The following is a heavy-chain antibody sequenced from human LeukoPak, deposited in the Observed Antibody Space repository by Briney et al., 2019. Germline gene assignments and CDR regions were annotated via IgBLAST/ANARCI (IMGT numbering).Heavy chain of an antibody. Sequence: SETLSLTCAVYGGSFSGYYWSWIRQPPGKGLEWIGEINHSGSTNYNPSLKSRVTISIDTSKSQFSLRLSSVTAADTAVYYCARLCTACSDRYTSGWYAYYFDYWGQGTLVTVSS. CDR3: ARLCTACSDRYTSGWYAYYFDY. V-gene: IGHV4-34*01. CDR1: GGSFSGYY. D-gene: IGHD6-19*01. CDR2: INHSGST. J-gene: IGHJ4*02.